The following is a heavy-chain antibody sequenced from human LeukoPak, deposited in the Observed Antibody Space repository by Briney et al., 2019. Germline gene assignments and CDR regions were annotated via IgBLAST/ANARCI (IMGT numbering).Heavy chain of an antibody. CDR2: IIPILGIA. J-gene: IGHJ5*02. D-gene: IGHD3-3*01. CDR1: GGTFSSYA. Sequence: GASVKVSCTASGGTFSSYAISWVRQAPGQGLEWMGRIIPILGIANYAQKFQGRVTITADKSTSTAYMELGSLRSEDTAVYYCARDLAGGTIFGVVITGDWFDPWGQGTLVTVSS. CDR3: ARDLAGGTIFGVVITGDWFDP. V-gene: IGHV1-69*10.